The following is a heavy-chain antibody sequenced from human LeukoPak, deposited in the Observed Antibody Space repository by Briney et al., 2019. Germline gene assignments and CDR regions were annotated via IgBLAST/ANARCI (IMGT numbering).Heavy chain of an antibody. Sequence: PGGALRLSCAACGFSFRDFWMNWVRQAPGKGLEWVAHINQGGSVKYYVDSLKDRFTISIDDAKSSLYVQMNSLIDEDTAVYYCARFGYSGWNLEYWGQGTLVTVSS. J-gene: IGHJ4*02. V-gene: IGHV3-7*01. D-gene: IGHD5-12*01. CDR2: INQGGSVK. CDR1: GFSFRDFW. CDR3: ARFGYSGWNLEY.